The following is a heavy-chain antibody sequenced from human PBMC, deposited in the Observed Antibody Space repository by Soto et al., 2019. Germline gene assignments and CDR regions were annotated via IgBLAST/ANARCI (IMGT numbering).Heavy chain of an antibody. CDR1: GFSLSTSGVG. Sequence: QITLKESGPTLVNPTQTLTLTCTFSGFSLSTSGVGVGWIRQPPGKALEWLALIYWNDDKRYSPSLKSRLTITKDTSKNQVVLTMTNMDPVDTATYYCAHTGVNCGGDCLGAFDIWGQGTMVTVSS. J-gene: IGHJ3*02. CDR3: AHTGVNCGGDCLGAFDI. D-gene: IGHD2-21*02. V-gene: IGHV2-5*01. CDR2: IYWNDDK.